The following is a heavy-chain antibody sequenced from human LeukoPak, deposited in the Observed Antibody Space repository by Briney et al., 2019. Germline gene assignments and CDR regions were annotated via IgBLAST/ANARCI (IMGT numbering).Heavy chain of an antibody. D-gene: IGHD2-21*02. CDR3: ARDEVVVTAYNWFDP. CDR1: GYTFTSYA. V-gene: IGHV1-69*04. J-gene: IGHJ5*02. Sequence: SVKVSCKASGYTFTSYAISWVRQAPGQGLEWMGRIIPILGIANYAQKFQGRVTITADKSTSTAYMELSSLRSEDTAVYYCARDEVVVTAYNWFDPWGQGTLVTVSS. CDR2: IIPILGIA.